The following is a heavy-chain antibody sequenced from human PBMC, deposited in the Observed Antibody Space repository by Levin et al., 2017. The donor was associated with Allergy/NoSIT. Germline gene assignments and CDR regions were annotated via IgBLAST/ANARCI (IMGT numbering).Heavy chain of an antibody. D-gene: IGHD6-13*01. J-gene: IGHJ4*02. Sequence: PGGSLRLSCAASGFTFSSYGMHWVRQAPGKGLEWVAVIWYDGSNKYYADSVKGRFTISRDNSKNTLYLQMNSLRAEDTAVYYCARDPRYSSSWAFDYWGQGTLVTVSS. CDR2: IWYDGSNK. CDR3: ARDPRYSSSWAFDY. V-gene: IGHV3-33*01. CDR1: GFTFSSYG.